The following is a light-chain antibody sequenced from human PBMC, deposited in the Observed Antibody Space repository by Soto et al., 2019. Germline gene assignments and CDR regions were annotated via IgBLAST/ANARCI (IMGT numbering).Light chain of an antibody. CDR2: DAS. CDR3: QQFYSYPHT. CDR1: QAINTA. V-gene: IGKV1-13*02. Sequence: AIQLTQSPSSLSASVGDRVTITCRASQAINTALAWYQQKPGIPPKLLIFDASSLAGGVPSRFSGSGSGTLFSLTINTLQPEDFATYSCQQFYSYPHTFGGGTKVDVK. J-gene: IGKJ4*01.